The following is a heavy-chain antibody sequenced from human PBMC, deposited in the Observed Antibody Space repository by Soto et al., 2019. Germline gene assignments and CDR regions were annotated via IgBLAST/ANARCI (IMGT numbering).Heavy chain of an antibody. CDR1: GFTLSSYW. V-gene: IGHV3-74*01. D-gene: IGHD2-21*01. CDR3: ARANGGGWYYCDY. CDR2: INNEGSST. Sequence: EVQLVASGGDLVQPGGSLRLSCAASGFTLSSYWMHWVRQVPGKGLVWVSRINNEGSSTNYADFVKGRCTISRDNARNTLNLQITRLRDDHTAVYFCARANGGGWYYCDYWGRGSLVTVSS. J-gene: IGHJ4*02.